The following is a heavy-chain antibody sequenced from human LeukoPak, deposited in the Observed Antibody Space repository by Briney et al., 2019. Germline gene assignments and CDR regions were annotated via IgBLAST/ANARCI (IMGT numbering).Heavy chain of an antibody. CDR2: IKQDGSEK. CDR3: ARDYNDFWSGPTIYYYYMGV. D-gene: IGHD3-3*01. J-gene: IGHJ6*03. V-gene: IGHV3-7*01. CDR1: GFTFSSYW. Sequence: GGSLRLSCAASGFTFSSYWMSWVRQAPGKGLEWVANIKQDGSEKYYVDSVKGRFTISRDNAKNSLYLQMNSLRAEDTAVYYCARDYNDFWSGPTIYYYYMGVWGKGTTVTVSS.